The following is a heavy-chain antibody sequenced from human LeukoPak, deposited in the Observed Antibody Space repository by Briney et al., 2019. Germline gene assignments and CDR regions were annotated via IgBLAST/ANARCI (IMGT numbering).Heavy chain of an antibody. Sequence: GGSLRLSCAASGFIFSSFWMSWVRQAPGKGLEWVANIKQDGSEKYYVDSVKGRFTISRDSAKDSLYLQMNSLRAEDTAVYYCAREAGYYDSSGPYIWGQGTMVTVSS. D-gene: IGHD3-22*01. V-gene: IGHV3-7*03. CDR3: AREAGYYDSSGPYI. CDR1: GFIFSSFW. J-gene: IGHJ3*02. CDR2: IKQDGSEK.